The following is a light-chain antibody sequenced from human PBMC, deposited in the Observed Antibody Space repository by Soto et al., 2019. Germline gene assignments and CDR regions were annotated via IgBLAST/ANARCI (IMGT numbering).Light chain of an antibody. J-gene: IGLJ1*01. CDR2: DVG. CDR1: NNDVGNYIS. CDR3: CPHALLSTHYV. Sequence: QSALTQPRSVSGSPGQSVTISCTGTNNDVGNYISVSWYQQHPDKAPKLLIYDVGRRPSGVPDRFSGSKSGNTASLTISGLQAEDEAYYYCCPHALLSTHYVFGTGTKSTVL. V-gene: IGLV2-11*01.